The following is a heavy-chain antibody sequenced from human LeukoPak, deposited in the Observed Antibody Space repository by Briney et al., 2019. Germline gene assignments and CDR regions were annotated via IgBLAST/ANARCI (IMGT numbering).Heavy chain of an antibody. CDR2: IRYDGSNK. V-gene: IGHV3-30*02. CDR3: ARERVETAMDWGDYYYMDV. Sequence: GGSLRLSCAASGFTFSSYGMHWVRQAPGKGLEWVAFIRYDGSNKYYADSVKGRFTISRDNAKNSLYLQMNSLRAEDTAVYYCARERVETAMDWGDYYYMDVWGKGTTVTVSS. CDR1: GFTFSSYG. J-gene: IGHJ6*03. D-gene: IGHD5-18*01.